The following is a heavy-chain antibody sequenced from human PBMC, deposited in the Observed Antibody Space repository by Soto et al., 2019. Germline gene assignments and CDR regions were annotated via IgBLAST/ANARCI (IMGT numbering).Heavy chain of an antibody. CDR1: GGSISSSSYY. CDR3: ARQVLRFLEWLARPYHFAY. D-gene: IGHD3-3*01. Sequence: SETLSLTCTVSGGSISSSSYYWGWIRQPPGKGLEWIGSIYYSGSTYYNPSLKSRVTISVDTSKNQFSLKLSSVTAADTAVYYCARQVLRFLEWLARPYHFAYCGQRTLDTVSS. J-gene: IGHJ4*02. V-gene: IGHV4-39*01. CDR2: IYYSGST.